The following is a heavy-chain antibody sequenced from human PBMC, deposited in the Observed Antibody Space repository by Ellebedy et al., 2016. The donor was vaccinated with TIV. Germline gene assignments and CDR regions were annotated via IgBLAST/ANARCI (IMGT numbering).Heavy chain of an antibody. CDR2: ISTGSYYA. Sequence: GESLKISCTVSGFTFSDYSINWVRQAPGKGLEWISSISTGSYYAYYADSVKGRFAISRDNSRKTLYLQMNSLRAEDTAVYYCAKDRRRSGYDILTAYLDYWGQGTLVTVSS. CDR3: AKDRRRSGYDILTAYLDY. V-gene: IGHV3-21*04. CDR1: GFTFSDYS. D-gene: IGHD3-9*01. J-gene: IGHJ4*02.